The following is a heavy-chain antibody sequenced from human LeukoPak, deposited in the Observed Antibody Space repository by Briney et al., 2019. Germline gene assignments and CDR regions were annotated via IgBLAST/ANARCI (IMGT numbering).Heavy chain of an antibody. CDR3: ARGSSWYQTNFDY. V-gene: IGHV4-39*07. CDR2: IYYSGST. D-gene: IGHD6-13*01. J-gene: IGHJ4*02. Sequence: SETLSLTCTVSGGSISSSSYYWGWIRQPPGKGMEWIGSIYYSGSTYYNPSLKSRVTISVDTSKNQFSLKLSSVTAADTAVYYCARGSSWYQTNFDYWGQGTLVTVSS. CDR1: GGSISSSSYY.